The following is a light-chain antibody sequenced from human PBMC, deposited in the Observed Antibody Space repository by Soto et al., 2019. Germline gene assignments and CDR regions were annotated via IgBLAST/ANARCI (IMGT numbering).Light chain of an antibody. CDR1: QSVSSY. Sequence: EIVFTQSPSTVSLSPGERATLSCRASQSVSSYLAWYQQKPGQAPRLLIYGASSRATGIPDRFSGSGSGTDFTLTISRLEPEDFAVYYCQQYGSSPITFGQGTRLEI. CDR2: GAS. V-gene: IGKV3-20*01. CDR3: QQYGSSPIT. J-gene: IGKJ5*01.